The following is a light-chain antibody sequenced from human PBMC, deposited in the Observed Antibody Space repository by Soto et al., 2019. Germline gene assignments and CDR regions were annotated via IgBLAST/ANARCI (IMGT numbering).Light chain of an antibody. CDR3: QHQSYR. CDR2: EAP. V-gene: IGKV1-5*03. J-gene: IGKJ2*03. Sequence: DIQMTQSPSTLSASVGDRVTITCRATQSISKWLAWYQQKPGKAPKLLIYEAPSLDSGVPSRFSGSGSGTEFSLTISSLQPDDFATYYCQHQSYRLGQGTRLEIK. CDR1: QSISKW.